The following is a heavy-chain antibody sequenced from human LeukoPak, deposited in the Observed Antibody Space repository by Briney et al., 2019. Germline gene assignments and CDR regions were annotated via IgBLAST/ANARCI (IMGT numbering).Heavy chain of an antibody. CDR3: ATLPDPNLHY. Sequence: GGSLRLSCAASGFTVSSNYMSWVRQAPGKGLEWVSVIYSGGSTYYADSVNGRFTISRDNSKNTLYLQMNSLRAEDTAVYYCATLPDPNLHYWGQGTLVTVSS. V-gene: IGHV3-66*02. CDR2: IYSGGST. CDR1: GFTVSSNY. J-gene: IGHJ4*02.